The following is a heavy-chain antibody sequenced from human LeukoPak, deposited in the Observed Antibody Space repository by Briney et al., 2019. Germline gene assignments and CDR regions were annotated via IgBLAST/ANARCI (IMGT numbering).Heavy chain of an antibody. D-gene: IGHD4-11*01. J-gene: IGHJ4*02. CDR2: ISGSGGST. Sequence: GGSLRLSCAASGFTFSSYWMHWVRQAPGKGLEWVSAISGSGGSTYYADSVKGRFTISRDNSKNTLYLQMNSLRAEDTAVYYCAKSPTVNVYYFDYWGQGTLVTVSS. V-gene: IGHV3-23*01. CDR3: AKSPTVNVYYFDY. CDR1: GFTFSSYW.